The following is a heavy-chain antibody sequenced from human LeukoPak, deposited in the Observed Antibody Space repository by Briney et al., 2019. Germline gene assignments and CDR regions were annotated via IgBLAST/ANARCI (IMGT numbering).Heavy chain of an antibody. D-gene: IGHD4-23*01. CDR3: ARGGNSSFDY. CDR1: GGSFSGYY. Sequence: SETLSLTCAVYGGSFSGYYWSWIRQPPGEGLEWIGEINHSGSTNYNPSLKSRVTISVDTSKNQFSLKLSSVTAADTAVYYCARGGNSSFDYWGQGTLVTVSS. V-gene: IGHV4-34*01. CDR2: INHSGST. J-gene: IGHJ4*02.